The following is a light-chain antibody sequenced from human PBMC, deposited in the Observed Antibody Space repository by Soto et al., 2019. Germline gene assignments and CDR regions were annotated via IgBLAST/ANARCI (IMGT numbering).Light chain of an antibody. CDR3: QSYDSSLSGSV. Sequence: QSVLTQPPSVSGAPGQRVTISCTGSSSNIGAGYDVHWYQQLPGTDPKLLIYGNSNRPSGVPDRFSGSKSGTSASLAITGLQAEDEADYSCQSYDSSLSGSVFGGGTKLTVL. CDR1: SSNIGAGYD. J-gene: IGLJ2*01. CDR2: GNS. V-gene: IGLV1-40*01.